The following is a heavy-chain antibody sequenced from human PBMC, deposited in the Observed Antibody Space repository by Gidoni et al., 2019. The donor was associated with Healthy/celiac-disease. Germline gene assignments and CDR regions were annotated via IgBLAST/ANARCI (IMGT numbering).Heavy chain of an antibody. CDR3: ARIAPSGIVVVPAAMNDAFDI. Sequence: PLSLTCAVYGGSFSGYYWSWIRQPPGKGLEWIGEINHSGSTNYNPSLKSRVTISVDTSKNQFSLKLSSVTAADTAVYYCARIAPSGIVVVPAAMNDAFDIWGQGTMVTVSS. CDR2: INHSGST. D-gene: IGHD2-2*01. J-gene: IGHJ3*02. V-gene: IGHV4-34*01. CDR1: GGSFSGYY.